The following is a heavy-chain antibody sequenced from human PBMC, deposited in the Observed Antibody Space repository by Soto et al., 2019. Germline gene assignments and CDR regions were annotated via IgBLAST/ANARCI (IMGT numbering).Heavy chain of an antibody. J-gene: IGHJ4*02. CDR2: ISDDGSNK. V-gene: IGHV3-30*18. Sequence: QVQLVESGGGVVQPGRSLRLSCAASGFTFSSYGMHWVRQAPGKGLEWVAVISDDGSNKYYADAVKGRFTISRDNSKNTLYLQMNSLRAEDTAGYYGAKDKGIVGATPHYWGQGTLVTVSS. CDR1: GFTFSSYG. D-gene: IGHD1-26*01. CDR3: AKDKGIVGATPHY.